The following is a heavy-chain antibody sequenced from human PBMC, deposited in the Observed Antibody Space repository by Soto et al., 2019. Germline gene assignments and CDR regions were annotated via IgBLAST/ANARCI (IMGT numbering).Heavy chain of an antibody. CDR2: INAGNGDT. V-gene: IGHV1-3*01. J-gene: IGHJ5*02. CDR1: GYTFTSYG. CDR3: ASSMGGWFDL. D-gene: IGHD2-15*01. Sequence: QVQLVQSGAEVKKPGASVKVSCKASGYTFTSYGIHWVRQAPGQRLEWMGWINAGNGDTKYSQRFQGGVTITRDTSASTVYMDLSRLRSEDTAVYHCASSMGGWFDLWGQGTLVTVSS.